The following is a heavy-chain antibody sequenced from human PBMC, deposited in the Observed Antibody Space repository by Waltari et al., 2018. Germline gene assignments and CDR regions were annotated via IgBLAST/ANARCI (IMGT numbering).Heavy chain of an antibody. J-gene: IGHJ3*02. V-gene: IGHV2-5*02. Sequence: QITLKESGPTLVKPTQTLTLTCTFSGFSLSTSGVGVGWIRQPPGKALEWLALIYWDDDQRYSPSLKSRLTITTDTSKNQVVLTMTNRDPVDTATYYCARKLGIGGWYTFDIWCQGTMVTVSS. CDR3: ARKLGIGGWYTFDI. CDR1: GFSLSTSGVG. CDR2: IYWDDDQ. D-gene: IGHD2-15*01.